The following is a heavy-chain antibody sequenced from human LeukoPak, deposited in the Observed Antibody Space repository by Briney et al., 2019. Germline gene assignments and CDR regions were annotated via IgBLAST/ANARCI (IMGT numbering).Heavy chain of an antibody. CDR2: IYSGGST. CDR1: GFTVSSNY. J-gene: IGHJ4*02. CDR3: ARGREVVIPFDY. V-gene: IGHV3-66*01. Sequence: PGGSLRLSCAASGFTVSSNYMSWVRQAPGKGLEWVSVIYSGGSTYYADSVKGRFTISRDNSKNTLYPQMNSLRAEDTAVYYCARGREVVIPFDYWGQGTLVTVSS. D-gene: IGHD3-22*01.